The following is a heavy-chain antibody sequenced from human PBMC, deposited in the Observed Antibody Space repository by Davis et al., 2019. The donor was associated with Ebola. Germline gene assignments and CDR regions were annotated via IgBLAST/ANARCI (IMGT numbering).Heavy chain of an antibody. CDR3: ARWNIAANYYYYGMDV. V-gene: IGHV5-51*01. D-gene: IGHD6-13*01. J-gene: IGHJ6*02. CDR2: IYPGDSDT. CDR1: GYSFTSYW. Sequence: PGGSLRLSCKGSGYSFTSYWIGWVRQMPGKGLEWMGIIYPGDSDTRYSPSFQGQVTISADKSISTAYLQWSSLKASDTAMYYCARWNIAANYYYYGMDVWGQGTTVTVSS.